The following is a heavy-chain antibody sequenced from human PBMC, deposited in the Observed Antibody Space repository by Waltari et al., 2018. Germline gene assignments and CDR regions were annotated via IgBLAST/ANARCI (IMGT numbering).Heavy chain of an antibody. CDR1: GYTFTGYY. D-gene: IGHD3-22*01. Sequence: QVQLVQSGAEVKKPGASVKVSCKASGYTFTGYYMHWVRQAPGQGLEWMGWINPNSGGTNYAQKFQGRVTMTRDTSSSTAYMELSRLRSDDTAVYYCARDLNPYYYDSSGYTYWGQGTLVTVSS. J-gene: IGHJ4*02. V-gene: IGHV1-2*02. CDR2: INPNSGGT. CDR3: ARDLNPYYYDSSGYTY.